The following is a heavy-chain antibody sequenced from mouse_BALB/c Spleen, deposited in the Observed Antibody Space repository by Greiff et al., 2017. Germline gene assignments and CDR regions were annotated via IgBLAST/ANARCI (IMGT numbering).Heavy chain of an antibody. D-gene: IGHD2-4*01. V-gene: IGHV1S81*02. CDR1: GYTFTSYW. CDR3: ARGYDYDGSY. Sequence: VQLQQPGAELVKPGASVTLSCKASGYTFTSYWMHWVKQRPGQGLEWIGEINPSNGRTNYNEKFKSKATLTVDKSSSTAYMQLSSLTSEDSAVYYCARGYDYDGSYWGQGTTLTVSS. CDR2: INPSNGRT. J-gene: IGHJ2*01.